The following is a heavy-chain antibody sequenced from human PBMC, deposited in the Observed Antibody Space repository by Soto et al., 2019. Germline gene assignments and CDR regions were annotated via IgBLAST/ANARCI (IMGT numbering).Heavy chain of an antibody. Sequence: SGGSLRLSCAASGFSFSSFAMNWVRQAPGKGLEWVSIISGSADSTFYADSVKGRLTISRDNSKSTLNLKINSLRAEDTAVYYCALIERIAARLHYYYGMDIWGQGTTVTVSS. J-gene: IGHJ6*02. V-gene: IGHV3-23*01. CDR3: ALIERIAARLHYYYGMDI. D-gene: IGHD6-6*01. CDR2: ISGSADST. CDR1: GFSFSSFA.